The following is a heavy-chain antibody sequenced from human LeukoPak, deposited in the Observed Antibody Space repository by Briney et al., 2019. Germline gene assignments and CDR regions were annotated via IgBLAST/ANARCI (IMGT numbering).Heavy chain of an antibody. CDR3: AMGVGATDFDY. Sequence: ASVKVSCKASGYTFTGYYMHWVRQAPGQGLEWMGWINPNSGGTNYAQKFQGWVTMTRDTSISTAYMELRSLRSDDTAVYYCAMGVGATDFDYWGQGTLVTVSS. CDR2: INPNSGGT. CDR1: GYTFTGYY. V-gene: IGHV1-2*04. D-gene: IGHD1-26*01. J-gene: IGHJ4*02.